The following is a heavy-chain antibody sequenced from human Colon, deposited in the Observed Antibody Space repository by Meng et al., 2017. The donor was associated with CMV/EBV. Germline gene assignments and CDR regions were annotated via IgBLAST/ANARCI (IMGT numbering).Heavy chain of an antibody. CDR2: ISYDGSNN. V-gene: IGHV3-30-3*01. CDR3: AKPDSSGYYSMAY. CDR1: GFTFSSDA. D-gene: IGHD3-22*01. Sequence: LTGAASGFTFSSDAMHWVRQAPGKGLEWVAMISYDGSNNYYAESVQGRFTVSRDNSKNTLYLQMNSLRDEDTAVYYCAKPDSSGYYSMAYWGQGTLVTVSS. J-gene: IGHJ4*02.